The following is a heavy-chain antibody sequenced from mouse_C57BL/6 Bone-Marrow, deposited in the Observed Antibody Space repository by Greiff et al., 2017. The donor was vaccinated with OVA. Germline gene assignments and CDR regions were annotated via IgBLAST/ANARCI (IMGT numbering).Heavy chain of an antibody. CDR1: GYTFTDYE. V-gene: IGHV1-15*01. D-gene: IGHD1-1*01. CDR2: IDPETGGT. Sequence: QVQLQQSGAELVRPGASVTLSCKASGYTFTDYEMHWVKQTPVHGLEWIGAIDPETGGTAYNQKFKGKAILTADKSSSTAYMELRSLTSEDSAVYYCTRNPTVVGERYYFDYWGQGTTLTVSS. CDR3: TRNPTVVGERYYFDY. J-gene: IGHJ2*01.